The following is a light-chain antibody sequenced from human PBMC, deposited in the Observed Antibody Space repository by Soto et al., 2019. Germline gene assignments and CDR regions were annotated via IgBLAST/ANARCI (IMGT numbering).Light chain of an antibody. Sequence: DIQMTQSPSTLSASVGDRVTITCQASQSIGHWLAWYQQKPGKAPKVLIYGASSLESGVPSRFSGSGSGTEFTLTISSLQPDDFATYYCQQYNSYLYTFGQGTKLEIK. CDR3: QQYNSYLYT. V-gene: IGKV1-5*03. CDR2: GAS. CDR1: QSIGHW. J-gene: IGKJ2*01.